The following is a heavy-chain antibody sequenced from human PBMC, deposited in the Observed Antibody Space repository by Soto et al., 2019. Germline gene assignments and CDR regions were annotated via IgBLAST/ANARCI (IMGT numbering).Heavy chain of an antibody. D-gene: IGHD4-17*01. Sequence: ASVKVSCKVSGYTLTELSMHWVRQAPGNGLEWMGGFDPEDGETVYAQDFQGRVTMTEDTSTDTAYMELSSLTSEDTAVYYCATRATVGIYYYYGLDVWGQGTTVTASS. V-gene: IGHV1-24*01. CDR3: ATRATVGIYYYYGLDV. CDR2: FDPEDGET. CDR1: GYTLTELS. J-gene: IGHJ6*02.